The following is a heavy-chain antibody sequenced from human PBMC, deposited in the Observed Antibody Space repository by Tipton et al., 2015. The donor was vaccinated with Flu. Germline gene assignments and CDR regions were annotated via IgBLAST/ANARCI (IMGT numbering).Heavy chain of an antibody. Sequence: QLVQSGAEVKKPGASVKVSCKASGYTFTGYYMHWVRQAPGQGLEWMGWINPNSGGTNYAQKFQGRVTMTRDMSISTAYMELSRLRSDDTAVYYCARDDSSSFGRYYYYGMDVWGQGTTVTVSS. V-gene: IGHV1-2*02. CDR3: ARDDSSSFGRYYYYGMDV. CDR2: INPNSGGT. D-gene: IGHD6-13*01. J-gene: IGHJ6*02. CDR1: GYTFTGYY.